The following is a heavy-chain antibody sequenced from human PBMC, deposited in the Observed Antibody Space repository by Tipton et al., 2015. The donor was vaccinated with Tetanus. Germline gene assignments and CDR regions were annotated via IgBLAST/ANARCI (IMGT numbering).Heavy chain of an antibody. CDR1: GGSFSSYF. CDR3: ARASQRTFEF. D-gene: IGHD5-18*01. V-gene: IGHV4-59*01. CDR2: IYNIART. J-gene: IGHJ4*02. Sequence: TLSLTCTVSGGSFSSYFWTWIRQPPGKGLEWIGNIYNIARTNYNPSLRSWVTMSVDTSKNQFYLQLSSVTAADTAVYFCARASQRTFEFWGQGTLVAVSS.